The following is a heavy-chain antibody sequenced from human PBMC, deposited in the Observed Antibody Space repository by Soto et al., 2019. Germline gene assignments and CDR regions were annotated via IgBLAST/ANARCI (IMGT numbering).Heavy chain of an antibody. CDR1: GGSISSSSYY. D-gene: IGHD2-15*01. Sequence: SETLSLTCTVSGGSISSSSYYWGWIRQPPGKGLEWIGSIYYSGSTYYNPSLKSRVTISVDTSKNQFSLKLSSVTAADTAVYYCARDGLLLWYYYYGMDVWGQGTTVTVSS. J-gene: IGHJ6*02. V-gene: IGHV4-39*02. CDR2: IYYSGST. CDR3: ARDGLLLWYYYYGMDV.